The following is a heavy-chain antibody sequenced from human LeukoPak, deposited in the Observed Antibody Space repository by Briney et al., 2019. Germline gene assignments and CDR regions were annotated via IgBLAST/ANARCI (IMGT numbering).Heavy chain of an antibody. V-gene: IGHV4-34*01. CDR1: GGSFSGYY. J-gene: IGHJ6*02. Sequence: SETLSLTCAVYGGSFSGYYWSWIRQPLGKGLEWIGEINHSGSTNYNPSLKSRVTISVDTSKNQFSLKLSSVTAADTAVYYCARARYYYYYGMDVWGQGTTVTVSS. CDR2: INHSGST. CDR3: ARARYYYYYGMDV.